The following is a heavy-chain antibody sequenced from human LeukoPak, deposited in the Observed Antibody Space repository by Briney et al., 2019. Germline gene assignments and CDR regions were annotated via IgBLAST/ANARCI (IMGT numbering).Heavy chain of an antibody. V-gene: IGHV4-38-2*02. J-gene: IGHJ5*02. CDR3: ARGPTQLWFGDLNWFDP. D-gene: IGHD3-10*01. CDR1: GYSISSGYY. CDR2: IYHSGST. Sequence: SETLSLTCTVSGYSISSGYYWDWIRQPPGKGLEWIGSIYHSGSTYYNPSLKSRVTISVDTSKNQFSLRLSSVTAADTAVYYCARGPTQLWFGDLNWFDPWGQGTLVTVSS.